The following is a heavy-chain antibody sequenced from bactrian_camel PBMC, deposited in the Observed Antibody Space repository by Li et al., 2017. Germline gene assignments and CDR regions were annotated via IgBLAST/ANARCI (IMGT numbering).Heavy chain of an antibody. J-gene: IGHJ4*01. Sequence: HVQLVESGGDSVQAGGTLRLSCVASGHTDSIDSLITMGWFRQAPGKEREGVASIFNDGGSTYYADSVKGRFTVSKDNAKRTLYLQMDSLKPEDTGMYICAAEPDCYSSFWCNGRGPECFTYWAQGTQVTVS. D-gene: IGHD3*01. CDR1: GHTDSIDSLIT. CDR2: IFNDGGST. CDR3: AAEPDCYSSFWCNGRGPECFTY. V-gene: IGHV3S54*01.